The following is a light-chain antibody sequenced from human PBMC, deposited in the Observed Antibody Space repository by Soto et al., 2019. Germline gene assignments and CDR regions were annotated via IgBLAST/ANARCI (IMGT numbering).Light chain of an antibody. J-gene: IGLJ2*01. Sequence: QAVVTQESSLTVSPGGTVTLTCGSSTGAVTSDRYPYWFQQKPGQAPPTLIYDTNKNHSWTPVRFSGSLLGGKAALTLSGAQPEDEADYYCLLAYSGARVFGGGTKVTVL. CDR1: TGAVTSDRY. CDR3: LLAYSGARV. CDR2: DTN. V-gene: IGLV7-46*01.